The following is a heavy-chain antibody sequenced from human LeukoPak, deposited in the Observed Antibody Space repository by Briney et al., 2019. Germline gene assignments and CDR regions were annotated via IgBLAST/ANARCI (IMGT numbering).Heavy chain of an antibody. CDR3: AREVVVARHCDY. V-gene: IGHV4-34*01. Sequence: SETLSLTCAVYGGSFSGYYWSWIRQPPGKGLEWIGEINHSGSTNYNPSLKSRVTISVDTSKNQFSLKLSSVTAADTAVYYCAREVVVARHCDYWGQGTQVTVSS. CDR2: INHSGST. J-gene: IGHJ4*02. CDR1: GGSFSGYY. D-gene: IGHD2-15*01.